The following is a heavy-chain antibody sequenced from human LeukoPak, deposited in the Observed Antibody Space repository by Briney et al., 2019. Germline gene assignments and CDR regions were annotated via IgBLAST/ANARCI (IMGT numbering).Heavy chain of an antibody. J-gene: IGHJ3*02. Sequence: GRSLRLSCAASGFTFDDYAMHWVRQAPGKGLEWVSGISWNSGSIGYADSVKGRFTISRDNAKNSLYLQMNSLRAEDTALYYCAKDRSATLTAFDIWGQGTMVTVSS. CDR2: ISWNSGSI. CDR3: AKDRSATLTAFDI. CDR1: GFTFDDYA. D-gene: IGHD5-24*01. V-gene: IGHV3-9*01.